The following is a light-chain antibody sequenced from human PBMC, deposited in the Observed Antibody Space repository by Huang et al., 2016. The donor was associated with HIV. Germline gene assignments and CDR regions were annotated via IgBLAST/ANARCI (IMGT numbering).Light chain of an antibody. CDR1: QSVSSD. V-gene: IGKV3-11*01. Sequence: EIVLTQSPATLYLSPGERATLSCRASQSVSSDLAWYQQKPGQAPRLLIYDTSSRATGLPASFSGSGSGTDFTLTISSLGPEDFAVYYCQQRSNWPPWTFGQGTKVEIK. CDR3: QQRSNWPPWT. CDR2: DTS. J-gene: IGKJ1*01.